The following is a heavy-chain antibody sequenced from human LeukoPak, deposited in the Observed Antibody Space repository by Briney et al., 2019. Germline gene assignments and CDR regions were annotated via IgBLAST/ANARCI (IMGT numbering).Heavy chain of an antibody. J-gene: IGHJ4*02. D-gene: IGHD2-21*01. CDR3: LGGGYYYFDY. CDR1: RFIFSNYA. V-gene: IGHV3-23*01. Sequence: PGGSLRLSCVASRFIFSNYAMSWVRQAPGKGLEWVSAIRGSGGNTYYADSVKGRFTISRDNSKNTLYLQMNSLRAEDTAVYYCLGGGYYYFDYWGQGTLVTVSS. CDR2: IRGSGGNT.